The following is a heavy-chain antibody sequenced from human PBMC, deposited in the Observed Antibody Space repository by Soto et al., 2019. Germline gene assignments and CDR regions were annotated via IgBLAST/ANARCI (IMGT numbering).Heavy chain of an antibody. V-gene: IGHV3-23*01. CDR1: GFTFSSYG. D-gene: IGHD3-10*02. J-gene: IGHJ4*02. CDR2: MSGSGGNI. CDR3: AKDVGYVDYNVFGAFAH. Sequence: EVQLLESGGGLVQPGGSLRLSCAASGFTFSSYGISWVRQAPGKGPEWVSRMSGSGGNIYYADSVRGRFTISRDNSKNTLFLQMDSLRGEDTALYYCAKDVGYVDYNVFGAFAHWGRGTLVTVSS.